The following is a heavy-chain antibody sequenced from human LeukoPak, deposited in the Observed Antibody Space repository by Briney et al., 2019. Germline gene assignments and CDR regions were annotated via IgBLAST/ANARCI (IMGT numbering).Heavy chain of an antibody. Sequence: GGSLRLSCVASGFTFTTYAMTWVRQAPGKGLEWVSTITGPGDNTFYGDSVRGRFTISRDNSRNTLYLQMNSLRVEDTAIYYCAKDLQTSAWSPTFDSWGQGTLVTVSS. CDR1: GFTFTTYA. V-gene: IGHV3-23*01. CDR2: ITGPGDNT. J-gene: IGHJ4*02. D-gene: IGHD2-2*01. CDR3: AKDLQTSAWSPTFDS.